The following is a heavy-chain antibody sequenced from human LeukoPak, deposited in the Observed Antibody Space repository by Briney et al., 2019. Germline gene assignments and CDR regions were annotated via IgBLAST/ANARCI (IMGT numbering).Heavy chain of an antibody. J-gene: IGHJ4*02. CDR3: ARGASYYDFWSGYSWIRKEYYFDY. CDR1: GGSISGSSYY. D-gene: IGHD3-3*01. Sequence: SETLSLTCTVSGGSISGSSYYWGWIRQPPGKGLEWIGSIYYSGSTYYNPSLKSRVTISADTSKNQFSLKLSSVTAADTAVYYCARGASYYDFWSGYSWIRKEYYFDYWGQGTLVTVSS. CDR2: IYYSGST. V-gene: IGHV4-39*01.